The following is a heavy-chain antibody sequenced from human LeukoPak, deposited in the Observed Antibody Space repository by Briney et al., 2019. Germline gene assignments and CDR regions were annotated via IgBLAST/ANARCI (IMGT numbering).Heavy chain of an antibody. CDR2: IYYIGST. V-gene: IGHV4-59*08. J-gene: IGHJ4*02. CDR3: ARAMTTVYFYYFDY. CDR1: GGSISSYY. D-gene: IGHD4-17*01. Sequence: PSETLSLTCTVSGGSISSYYWSWIRQPPGKGLEWIGYIYYIGSTNYNPSLKSRVTISIDTSTNQFSLKLSSVTAADTAVYYCARAMTTVYFYYFDYWGQGTLVTVSS.